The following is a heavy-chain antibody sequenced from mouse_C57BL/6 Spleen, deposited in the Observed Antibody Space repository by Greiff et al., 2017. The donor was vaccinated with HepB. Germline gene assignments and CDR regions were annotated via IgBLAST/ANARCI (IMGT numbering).Heavy chain of an antibody. J-gene: IGHJ2*01. CDR2: ISYDGSN. Sequence: EVQLQESGPGLVKPSQSLSLTCSVTGYSITSGYYWNWIRQFPGNKLEWMGYISYDGSNNYNPSLKNRISITRDTSKNQFFLKLNSVTTEDTATYYCARGGRLRLLDYWGQGTTLTVSS. D-gene: IGHD3-2*02. CDR3: ARGGRLRLLDY. V-gene: IGHV3-6*01. CDR1: GYSITSGYY.